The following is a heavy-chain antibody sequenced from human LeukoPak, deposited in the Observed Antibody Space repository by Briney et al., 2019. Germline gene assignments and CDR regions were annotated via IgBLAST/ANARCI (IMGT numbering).Heavy chain of an antibody. CDR3: ARDYGDHGEYFDY. D-gene: IGHD4-17*01. J-gene: IGHJ4*02. Sequence: GGSLRLSCAASGFTFNRYNMNWVRQAPGKGLEWVSYISSSSRTIYYADSVKGRFTISRDNAENSLYLQMNSLRDEDTAVYYCARDYGDHGEYFDYWGRGTLVTVSS. CDR1: GFTFNRYN. CDR2: ISSSSRTI. V-gene: IGHV3-48*02.